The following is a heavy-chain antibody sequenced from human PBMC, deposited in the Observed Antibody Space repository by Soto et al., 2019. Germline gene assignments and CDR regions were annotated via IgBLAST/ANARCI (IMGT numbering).Heavy chain of an antibody. Sequence: SETLSLTCTVSGGSISNPSYYWGWVRQPPGKGLEWIGDIFYTGRTYYSPSLKSRVTISVDTYKEQFSLNLTSVTAADTAVYFCPRLTFRIAAASHGRSNWFGHWDPGTLVTVSP. J-gene: IGHJ5*02. CDR1: GGSISNPSYY. D-gene: IGHD2-21*01. CDR2: IFYTGRT. CDR3: PRLTFRIAAASHGRSNWFGH. V-gene: IGHV4-39*01.